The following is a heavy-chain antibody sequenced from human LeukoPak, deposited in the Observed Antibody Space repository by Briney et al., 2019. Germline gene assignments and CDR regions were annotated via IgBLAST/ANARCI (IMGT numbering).Heavy chain of an antibody. CDR2: ISWNSGSI. D-gene: IGHD4-17*01. J-gene: IGHJ4*02. V-gene: IGHV3-9*01. CDR1: GFTFDDYA. CDR3: AKDRHYGDCLFDY. Sequence: GGSLRLSCAASGFTFDDYAMHWVRQAPGKGLEWVSGISWNSGSIGYADSVKGRFTISRDNAKNSLYLQMNSLRAEDTALYYCAKDRHYGDCLFDYWGQGTLVTVSS.